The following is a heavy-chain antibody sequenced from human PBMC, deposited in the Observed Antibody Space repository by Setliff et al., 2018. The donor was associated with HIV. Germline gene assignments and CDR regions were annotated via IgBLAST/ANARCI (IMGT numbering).Heavy chain of an antibody. Sequence: GESLKTSCKGSGYSFPNNWIGWVRQMSGNGLEWMGFIYHENSDARYSPSFEGQVTISADNSNTTAYLQWSSLKASDTAMYFCARLSQRIRIFGVINRGEEFDIWGQGTMVTVSS. J-gene: IGHJ3*02. V-gene: IGHV5-51*01. CDR3: ARLSQRIRIFGVINRGEEFDI. CDR1: GYSFPNNW. D-gene: IGHD3-3*01. CDR2: IYHENSDA.